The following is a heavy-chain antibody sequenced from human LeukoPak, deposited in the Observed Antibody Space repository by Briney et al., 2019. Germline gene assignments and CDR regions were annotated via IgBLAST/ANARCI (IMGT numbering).Heavy chain of an antibody. J-gene: IGHJ6*02. CDR3: ARVQPGAITIFGVVRSGMDV. V-gene: IGHV3-11*04. CDR2: ISSSGSTI. Sequence: GGSLRLSCAASGFTFSDYYMSWIRQAPGKGLEWVSYISSSGSTIYYADSVKGRFTISRDNAKNSLYLQMNSLRAEDTALYYCARVQPGAITIFGVVRSGMDVWGQGTTVTVSS. D-gene: IGHD3-3*01. CDR1: GFTFSDYY.